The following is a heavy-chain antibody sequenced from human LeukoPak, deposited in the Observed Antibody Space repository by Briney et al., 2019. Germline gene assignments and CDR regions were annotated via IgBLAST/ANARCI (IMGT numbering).Heavy chain of an antibody. J-gene: IGHJ3*02. D-gene: IGHD6-6*01. V-gene: IGHV4-59*01. CDR3: ARALEYSSSLGAFDI. Sequence: PSETLSLTCTVSGGSISSYYWSWIRLPPGKGLGCIAYIYYSGRTNYSPSLKSRVTISVDTSKNQFSLKLSSVAAADTAVYYCARALEYSSSLGAFDIWGQGTMVTVSS. CDR1: GGSISSYY. CDR2: IYYSGRT.